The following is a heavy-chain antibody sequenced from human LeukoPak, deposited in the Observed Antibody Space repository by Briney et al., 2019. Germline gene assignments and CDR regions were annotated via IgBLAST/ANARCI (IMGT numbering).Heavy chain of an antibody. CDR1: GYTFTGYY. CDR2: INPSSGGT. D-gene: IGHD2-2*01. J-gene: IGHJ4*02. V-gene: IGHV1-2*02. Sequence: ASVKVSCKASGYTFTGYYMHWVRQAPGQALEWMVWINPSSGGTNYAQKFQGRVTMTRDTSISTAYMELSRLRSDDTAVYYCARGSRLVPAATFNYWGQGTLVTVSS. CDR3: ARGSRLVPAATFNY.